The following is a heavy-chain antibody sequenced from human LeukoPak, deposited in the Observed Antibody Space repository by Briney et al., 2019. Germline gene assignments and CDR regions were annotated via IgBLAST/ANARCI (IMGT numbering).Heavy chain of an antibody. CDR2: INTDGSST. CDR3: ARDMSWNSVSY. V-gene: IGHV3-74*01. CDR1: GFTFSNFW. D-gene: IGHD1-7*01. J-gene: IGHJ4*02. Sequence: GGSLRLSCAASGFTFSNFWMHWVRQAPGKGLVWVSRINTDGSSTAYADSVKGRFTISRDNAKNTLYLQMNSLRIEDTATYFCARDMSWNSVSYWGRGTLVTVSS.